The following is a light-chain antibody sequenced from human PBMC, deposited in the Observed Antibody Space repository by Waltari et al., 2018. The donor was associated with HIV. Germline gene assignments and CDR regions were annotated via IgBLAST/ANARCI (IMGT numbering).Light chain of an antibody. J-gene: IGKJ4*01. CDR1: QSVSSY. Sequence: EIVLTQSPATLSLSPGERATLSCRASQSVSSYLAWYQQKPGQAPRLLIYEASNRATCIPARFSGSGSGTDFTLTISSLEPEDCAVYYCQQRSNWPRTTFGGGTKVEIK. V-gene: IGKV3-11*01. CDR3: QQRSNWPRTT. CDR2: EAS.